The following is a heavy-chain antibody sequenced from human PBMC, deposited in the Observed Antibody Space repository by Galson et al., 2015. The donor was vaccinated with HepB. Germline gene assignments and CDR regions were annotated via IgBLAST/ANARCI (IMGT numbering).Heavy chain of an antibody. CDR3: ARGKGSYGFDP. Sequence: SVKVSCKASGYTFTGYYMHWVRQAPGQGLEWMGRIIPILGIANYAQKFQGRVTITADKSTSTAYMELSSLRSEDTAVYYCARGKGSYGFDPWGQGTLVTVSS. V-gene: IGHV1-69*04. CDR1: GYTFTGYY. CDR2: IIPILGIA. D-gene: IGHD5-18*01. J-gene: IGHJ5*02.